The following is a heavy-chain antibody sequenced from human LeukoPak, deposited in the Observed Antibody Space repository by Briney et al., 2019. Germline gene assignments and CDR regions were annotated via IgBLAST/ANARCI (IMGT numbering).Heavy chain of an antibody. CDR3: ARYSSGWYGY. J-gene: IGHJ4*02. CDR2: IYYSGST. V-gene: IGHV4-59*01. D-gene: IGHD6-19*01. CDR1: GGSISGYY. Sequence: SETLSLTCTVSGGSISGYYWSWIRQPPGKGLEWIGYIYYSGSTNYNPSLKSRVTISVDTSKNQFSLKLSSVTAADTAVYYCARYSSGWYGYWGQGTLVTVSS.